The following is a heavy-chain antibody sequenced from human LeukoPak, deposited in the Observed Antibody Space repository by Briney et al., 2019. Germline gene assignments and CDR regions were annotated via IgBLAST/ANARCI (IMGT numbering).Heavy chain of an antibody. Sequence: GGSLRLSCAASGFTFTSYAMSWVRQAPGKGLEWVSAISGSSGYTYYADSVKGRFTISRNNSKNTLYLQMNSLRAEDTAVYYCAKRGTIAAAGYYFDYWGQGTLVTVSS. CDR2: ISGSSGYT. V-gene: IGHV3-23*01. CDR3: AKRGTIAAAGYYFDY. D-gene: IGHD6-13*01. CDR1: GFTFTSYA. J-gene: IGHJ4*02.